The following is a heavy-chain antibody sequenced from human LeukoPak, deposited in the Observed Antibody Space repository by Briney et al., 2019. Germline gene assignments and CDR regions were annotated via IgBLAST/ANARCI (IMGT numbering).Heavy chain of an antibody. J-gene: IGHJ6*02. Sequence: SETLSLTCTVSGGSISSYYWSWLRQPPGKGLEWIGYIYYSGSTNYNPSLKSRVTISVDTSKNQFSLKLSSVTAADTAVYYCARVWFGELLSYGMDVWAKGPRSPSP. CDR2: IYYSGST. CDR3: ARVWFGELLSYGMDV. CDR1: GGSISSYY. V-gene: IGHV4-59*01. D-gene: IGHD3-10*01.